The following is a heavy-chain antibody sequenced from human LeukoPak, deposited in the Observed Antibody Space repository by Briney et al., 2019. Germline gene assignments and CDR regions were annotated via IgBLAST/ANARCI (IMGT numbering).Heavy chain of an antibody. CDR2: ISSSGSTI. CDR3: ARVVRFDWLLSGNWFDP. V-gene: IGHV3-11*01. Sequence: GGSLRLSCAASGFTFSDYYMSWIRQAPGKGLEWVSYISSSGSTIYYADSVKGRFTISRDNAKNSLYPQMNSLRAEDTAVYYCARVVRFDWLLSGNWFDPWGQGTLVTVSS. CDR1: GFTFSDYY. J-gene: IGHJ5*02. D-gene: IGHD3-9*01.